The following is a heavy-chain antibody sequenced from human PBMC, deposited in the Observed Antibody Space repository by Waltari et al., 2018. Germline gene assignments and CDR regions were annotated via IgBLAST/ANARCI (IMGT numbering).Heavy chain of an antibody. CDR1: GFGFSGSP. Sequence: EVQVVESGGGLVQPGGSLKLSCATSGFGFSGSPIHWVRPTSGKGLGWVGRIRRQPYNYATAYSASVKGRFTISRDDSKNTAYLQMNNLMTEDTAVYYCSGGEVTGTDFWGQGTLVTVSS. CDR2: IRRQPYNYAT. J-gene: IGHJ4*02. V-gene: IGHV3-73*01. D-gene: IGHD6-19*01. CDR3: SGGEVTGTDF.